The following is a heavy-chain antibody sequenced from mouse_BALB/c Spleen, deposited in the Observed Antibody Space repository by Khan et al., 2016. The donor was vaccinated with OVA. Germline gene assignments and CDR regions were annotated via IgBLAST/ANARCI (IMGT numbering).Heavy chain of an antibody. CDR3: ARMGLRGNLDY. CDR2: INPSTGYT. CDR1: GYTFINYW. J-gene: IGHJ2*01. V-gene: IGHV1-7*01. D-gene: IGHD2-2*01. Sequence: QIQLVQSGAELAKPGASVKMSCKASGYTFINYWIIWVKQRPGQGLEWIGYINPSTGYTAYNQNFKDKATLTADKSSSPAYMQLNSLTSEDSAVYYCARMGLRGNLDYWGQGTTLTVSS.